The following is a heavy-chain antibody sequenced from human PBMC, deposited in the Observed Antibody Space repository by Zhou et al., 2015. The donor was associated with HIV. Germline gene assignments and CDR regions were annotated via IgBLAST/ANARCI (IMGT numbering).Heavy chain of an antibody. J-gene: IGHJ2*01. Sequence: QVQLVQSGTEVKKPGSSVKISCKTSGGTFSGSEISWVRQVPGQGLEWMGGIIPIFAIVNYAQKFRGRVTITADEYTSIAYMELTSLKSEDAAVYYCAREGWGSWYFDLWGRGTLVTVSS. V-gene: IGHV1-69*01. CDR2: IIPIFAIV. D-gene: IGHD7-27*01. CDR1: GGTFSGSE. CDR3: AREGWGSWYFDL.